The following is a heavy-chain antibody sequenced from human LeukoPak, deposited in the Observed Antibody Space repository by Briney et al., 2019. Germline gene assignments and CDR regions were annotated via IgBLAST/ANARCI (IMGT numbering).Heavy chain of an antibody. CDR3: ARVVGGSSGYYYYYYMDV. D-gene: IGHD6-6*01. J-gene: IGHJ6*03. Sequence: PSETLSLTCTVSGGSISSYYWSWIGQPPGKGLEWSGYIYYSGSTNYNPSLKSRVTISVDTSKNQFSLKLSSVTAADTAVYYCARVVGGSSGYYYYYYMDVWGKGTTVTVSS. V-gene: IGHV4-59*01. CDR1: GGSISSYY. CDR2: IYYSGST.